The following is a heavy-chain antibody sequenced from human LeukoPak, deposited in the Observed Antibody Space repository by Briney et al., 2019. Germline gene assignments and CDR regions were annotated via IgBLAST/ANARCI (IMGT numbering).Heavy chain of an antibody. D-gene: IGHD1-20*01. Sequence: PSETLSLTCAVYGGSFSGYYWSWIRQPPGKGLEWIGEINHSGSTNYNPSLKSRVTISVDTSKNQFSLKLSSVNAADTAVYYCARITGTTSLFFDYWGQGTLVTVSS. V-gene: IGHV4-34*01. CDR2: INHSGST. CDR3: ARITGTTSLFFDY. J-gene: IGHJ4*02. CDR1: GGSFSGYY.